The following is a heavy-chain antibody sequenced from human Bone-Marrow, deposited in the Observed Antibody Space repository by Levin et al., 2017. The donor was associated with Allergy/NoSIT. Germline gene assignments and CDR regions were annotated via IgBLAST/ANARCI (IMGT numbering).Heavy chain of an antibody. V-gene: IGHV4-34*01. D-gene: IGHD4-23*01. CDR1: GGSFTGYY. J-gene: IGHJ6*02. Sequence: SQTLSLTCGLYGGSFTGYYWSWIRQTPGKGLEWIGQINHSADTKYNPSPTSRVTISVDMSKNQFSLQLTSVTAADTAVYYCARVQGGLRWLGYGLDVWGPGTTVTVSS. CDR2: INHSADT. CDR3: ARVQGGLRWLGYGLDV.